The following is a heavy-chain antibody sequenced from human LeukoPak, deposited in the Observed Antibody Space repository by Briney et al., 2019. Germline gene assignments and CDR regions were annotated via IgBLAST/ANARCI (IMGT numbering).Heavy chain of an antibody. J-gene: IGHJ6*02. V-gene: IGHV3-30*18. CDR3: AKDGDLLRYFDWLRNYYYYYGMDV. Sequence: GGSLRLSCAASGFTFSSYGMHGVRQAPGKGLEWVAVISYDGSNKYYADSVKGRFTISRDNSKNTPYLQMNSLRAEDTAVYYCAKDGDLLRYFDWLRNYYYYYGMDVWGQGTTVTVSS. CDR1: GFTFSSYG. D-gene: IGHD3-9*01. CDR2: ISYDGSNK.